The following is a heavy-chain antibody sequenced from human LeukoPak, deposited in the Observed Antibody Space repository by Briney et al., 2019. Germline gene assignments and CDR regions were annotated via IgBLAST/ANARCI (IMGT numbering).Heavy chain of an antibody. Sequence: GASVKVSCKASGGTFSSYAISWVRQAPGQGLEWMGGIIPIFGTANYAQKFQGRVTITADESTSTAYMELSSLRSEDTAVYYCARASDCSSTSCYYYYMDVWGKGTTVTVSS. CDR1: GGTFSSYA. V-gene: IGHV1-69*01. D-gene: IGHD2-2*01. CDR3: ARASDCSSTSCYYYYMDV. CDR2: IIPIFGTA. J-gene: IGHJ6*03.